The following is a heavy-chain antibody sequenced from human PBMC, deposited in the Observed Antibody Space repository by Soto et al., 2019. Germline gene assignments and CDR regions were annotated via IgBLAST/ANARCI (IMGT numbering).Heavy chain of an antibody. CDR2: ISYDGSNK. V-gene: IGHV3-30-3*01. CDR3: AREMAVGIAAAGAIEY. D-gene: IGHD6-13*01. J-gene: IGHJ4*02. CDR1: GFTFSSYA. Sequence: PGGSLRLSCAASGFTFSSYAMHWVRQAPGKGLEWVAVISYDGSNKYYADSVKGRFTISRDNSKNTLYLQMNSLRAEDTAVYYCAREMAVGIAAAGAIEYWGQGTLVTV.